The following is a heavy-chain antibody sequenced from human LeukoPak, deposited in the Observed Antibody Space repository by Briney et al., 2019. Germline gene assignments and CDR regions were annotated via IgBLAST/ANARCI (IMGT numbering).Heavy chain of an antibody. Sequence: PGGSLRLSCAASGFTFRSFAMHWVRQAPGKGLEWVADISFDGSFRYYADSVKGRFTISRDNSKNTVYLQMSSLRPEDTAVYYCAKLGDLDTAMVFESWGQGTLVTVSS. CDR2: ISFDGSFR. J-gene: IGHJ4*02. D-gene: IGHD5-18*01. V-gene: IGHV3-30*18. CDR1: GFTFRSFA. CDR3: AKLGDLDTAMVFES.